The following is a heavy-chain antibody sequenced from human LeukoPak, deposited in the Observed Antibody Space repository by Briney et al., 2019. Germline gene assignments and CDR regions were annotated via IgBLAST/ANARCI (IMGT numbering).Heavy chain of an antibody. CDR2: IYYSGTT. J-gene: IGHJ4*02. CDR3: ARGGIAAKYYFDY. CDR1: GGSISPLY. D-gene: IGHD6-13*01. Sequence: SETLSLTCTVSGGSISPLYWGWIRQPPGKGLELIGYIYYSGTTNYNPSLRSRVTLSVDTSKNQFSLKLSSVTAADTAVYYCARGGIAAKYYFDYWGPGTLVTVPS. V-gene: IGHV4-59*11.